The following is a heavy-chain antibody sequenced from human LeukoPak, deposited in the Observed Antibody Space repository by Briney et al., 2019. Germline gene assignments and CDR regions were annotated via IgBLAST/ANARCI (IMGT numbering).Heavy chain of an antibody. V-gene: IGHV3-48*03. CDR3: SRDPRHNDY. J-gene: IGHJ4*02. CDR1: GFTFSSYE. Sequence: GGSLRLSCAASGFTFSSYEMNWVRQAPGKGLEWVSYISSSGSTIYYADSVKGRFTISRDNAKTSLYLQMNSLRAEDTAVYYCSRDPRHNDYWGQGTLVTVSS. CDR2: ISSSGSTI.